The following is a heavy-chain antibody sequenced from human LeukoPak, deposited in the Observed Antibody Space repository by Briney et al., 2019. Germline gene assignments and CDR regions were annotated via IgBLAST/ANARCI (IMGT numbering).Heavy chain of an antibody. V-gene: IGHV3-64*01. CDR3: ARARRDGYNRPFDY. Sequence: GGALRLSCAASGFTFSSYAMHWVRQAPGKGLEYVSPISSNGGSTYYANSVKGRFTISRDNSKNTLYLQMGSLRAEDMAVYYCARARRDGYNRPFDYWGQGTLVTVSS. CDR1: GFTFSSYA. D-gene: IGHD5-24*01. CDR2: ISSNGGST. J-gene: IGHJ4*02.